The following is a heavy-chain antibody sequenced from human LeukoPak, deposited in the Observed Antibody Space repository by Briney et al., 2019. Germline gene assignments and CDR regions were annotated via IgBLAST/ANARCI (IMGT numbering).Heavy chain of an antibody. CDR2: FYTTGSP. V-gene: IGHV4-61*02. J-gene: IGHJ4*02. CDR3: ARNFCNDTDCDFD. CDR1: GGSISSGSYH. D-gene: IGHD2-21*02. Sequence: SHTLSLICSVSGGSISSGSYHWNWIRRPAGKGLEWIGRFYTTGSPSYSPSRKSRVTISVDKSKNQFSLILTTVTATDTAVYYLARNFCNDTDCDFDGGEGTPVTVPS.